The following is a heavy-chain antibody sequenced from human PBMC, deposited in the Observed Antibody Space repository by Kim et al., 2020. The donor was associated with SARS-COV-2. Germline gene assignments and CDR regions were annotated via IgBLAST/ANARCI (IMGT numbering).Heavy chain of an antibody. D-gene: IGHD4-17*01. Sequence: GGSLRLSCAASGFTFSSYSMNWVRQAPGKGLEWVSSISSSSSYIYYADSVKGRFTISRDNAKNSLYLQMNSLRAEDTAVYYCARDLKYGDNSGYWGQGTLVTVSS. CDR3: ARDLKYGDNSGY. J-gene: IGHJ4*02. V-gene: IGHV3-21*01. CDR1: GFTFSSYS. CDR2: ISSSSSYI.